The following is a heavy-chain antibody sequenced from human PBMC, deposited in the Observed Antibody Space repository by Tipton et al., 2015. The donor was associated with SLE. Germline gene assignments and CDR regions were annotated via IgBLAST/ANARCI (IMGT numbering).Heavy chain of an antibody. CDR1: GFSISSGYY. CDR3: ARLPWSSWYGNWFDP. J-gene: IGHJ5*02. Sequence: TLSLTCAVSGFSISSGYYWGWIRQPPGKGLEWVGSLFHSGSTNYNPSLKSRVTISVDTSKNQFSLKLSSVTAADTAVYYCARLPWSSWYGNWFDPWGQGTLVTVSS. V-gene: IGHV4-38-2*01. CDR2: LFHSGST. D-gene: IGHD6-13*01.